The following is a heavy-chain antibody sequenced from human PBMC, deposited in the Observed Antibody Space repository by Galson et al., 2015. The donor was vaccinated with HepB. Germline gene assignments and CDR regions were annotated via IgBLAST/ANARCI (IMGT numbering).Heavy chain of an antibody. CDR2: ISAYNGNT. D-gene: IGHD6-13*01. V-gene: IGHV1-18*01. CDR1: GYTFTSYG. CDR3: ARGSTVPGIAAAGIYYMDV. J-gene: IGHJ6*03. Sequence: SVKVSCKASGYTFTSYGISWVRQAPGQGLEWMGWISAYNGNTNYAQKLQGRVTMTTDTSTSTAYMELRSLRSDDTAVYYCARGSTVPGIAAAGIYYMDVWGKGTTVTVSS.